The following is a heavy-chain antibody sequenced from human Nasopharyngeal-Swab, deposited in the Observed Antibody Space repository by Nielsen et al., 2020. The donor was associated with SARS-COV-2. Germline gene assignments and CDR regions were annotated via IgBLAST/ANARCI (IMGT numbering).Heavy chain of an antibody. CDR3: ASTQAQDYYYGMDV. V-gene: IGHV5-10-1*01. D-gene: IGHD5/OR15-5a*01. CDR2: IDPSDSYT. J-gene: IGHJ6*02. Sequence: VRQMPGKGLEWMGRIDPSDSYTNYSPSFQGHVTISADKSISTAYLQWSSLKASDTAMYYCASTQAQDYYYGMDVGGQGTTVTVSS.